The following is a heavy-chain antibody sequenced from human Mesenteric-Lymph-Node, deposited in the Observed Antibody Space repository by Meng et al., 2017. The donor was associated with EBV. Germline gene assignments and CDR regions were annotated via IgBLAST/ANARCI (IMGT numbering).Heavy chain of an antibody. V-gene: IGHV1-69*06. Sequence: QVQMVQFAAEVTKXXXXXEXSCKASGGTFSSYAISWVRQAPGQGLEWMGGIIPIFGTANYAQKFQGRVTITADKSTSTAYMELSSLRSEDTAVYYCAGRVVRANWFDPWGQGTLVTVSS. CDR1: GGTFSSYA. D-gene: IGHD3-22*01. CDR2: IIPIFGTA. J-gene: IGHJ5*02. CDR3: AGRVVRANWFDP.